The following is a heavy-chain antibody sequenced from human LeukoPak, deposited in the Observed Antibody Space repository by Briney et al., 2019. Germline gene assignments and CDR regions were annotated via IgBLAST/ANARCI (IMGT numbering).Heavy chain of an antibody. D-gene: IGHD5-12*01. CDR3: ARSTWLLDK. V-gene: IGHV4-38-2*02. CDR2: IYHSGSA. CDR1: GYSITSAYY. Sequence: SETLSLTCTVSGYSITSAYYWGWIRQPPGKGLEWIGSIYHSGSAYYNPSLKSRVTISVDTSKNQFSLKLSSVTAADTAVYYCARSTWLLDKWGQGTLVTVSS. J-gene: IGHJ4*02.